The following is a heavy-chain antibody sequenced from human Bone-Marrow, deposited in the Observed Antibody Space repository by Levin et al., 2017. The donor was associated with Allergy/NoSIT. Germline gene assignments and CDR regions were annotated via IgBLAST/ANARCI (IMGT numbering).Heavy chain of an antibody. CDR1: GFTFSSFW. CDR2: IKQDGSEQ. Sequence: GESLKISCAASGFTFSSFWMSWVRQAPGKGLEWVANIKQDGSEQYYLDSVRGRFTISRDNAENSLYLQMNSLRVEDTAVYYCAKTSRSSMHPDYWGQGTLVTVSS. V-gene: IGHV3-7*01. CDR3: AKTSRSSMHPDY. J-gene: IGHJ4*02. D-gene: IGHD6-6*01.